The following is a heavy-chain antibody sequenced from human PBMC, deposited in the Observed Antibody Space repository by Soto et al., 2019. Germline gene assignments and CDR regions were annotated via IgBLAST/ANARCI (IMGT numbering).Heavy chain of an antibody. CDR1: GYTFTSYY. Sequence: QVQLVQSGAEVKKPGASVKVSCKASGYTFTSYYMHWVRQAPGQGLEWMGIINPSGGSTSYAQKFQCRVTMTRDTSTSTVYMELSSLRSEDTAVYYCARDKDWYQLPWNDAFDIWGQGTMVTVSS. CDR2: INPSGGST. J-gene: IGHJ3*02. CDR3: ARDKDWYQLPWNDAFDI. D-gene: IGHD2-2*01. V-gene: IGHV1-46*01.